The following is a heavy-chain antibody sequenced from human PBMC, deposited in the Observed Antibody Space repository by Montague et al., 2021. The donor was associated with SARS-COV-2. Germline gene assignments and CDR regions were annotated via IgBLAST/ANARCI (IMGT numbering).Heavy chain of an antibody. V-gene: IGHV4-59*11. D-gene: IGHD3-22*01. CDR3: ARSISSSGARDN. CDR1: GGSLNKHY. CDR2: IFYNGNT. J-gene: IGHJ4*02. Sequence: SETLSLTCTVSGGSLNKHYWCWIRKAPGKELEWLGNIFYNGNTNXNVXLLGRVSMSLDTPQNQFSLRLTSLTAADTAVYYCARSISSSGARDNWGQGILVTVS.